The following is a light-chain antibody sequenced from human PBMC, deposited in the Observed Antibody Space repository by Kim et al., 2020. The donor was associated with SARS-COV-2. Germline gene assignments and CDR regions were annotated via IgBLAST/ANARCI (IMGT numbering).Light chain of an antibody. CDR2: QAS. CDR3: QAWDSSTAV. CDR1: KLGDKY. J-gene: IGLJ3*02. Sequence: VTPEQTASITCSGDKLGDKYACWYQQKPGQSPVLVIYQASKRPSGIPERFSGSNSGNTATLTISGTQAMDEADYYCQAWDSSTAVFGGGTQLTVL. V-gene: IGLV3-1*01.